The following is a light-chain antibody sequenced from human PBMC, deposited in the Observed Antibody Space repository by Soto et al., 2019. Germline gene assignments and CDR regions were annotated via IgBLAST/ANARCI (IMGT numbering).Light chain of an antibody. CDR3: QQRYSTPWT. J-gene: IGKJ1*01. CDR2: AAS. V-gene: IGKV1-39*01. Sequence: DIQMTQSPSSLSASVGDRVTITCRASQSISSYLNWYQQKPGKAPKLLIYAASSLQSGVPSRFSGSGSGTEFTLTISRLQPEDFATYYCQQRYSTPWTVGQGTKVEIK. CDR1: QSISSY.